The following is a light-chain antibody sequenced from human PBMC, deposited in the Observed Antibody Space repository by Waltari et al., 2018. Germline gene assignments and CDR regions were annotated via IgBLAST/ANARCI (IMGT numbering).Light chain of an antibody. CDR2: DNS. V-gene: IGLV1-51*01. Sequence: QSVLTQPPSVSAAPGQKVTISCSGTRSNIGGNYVSWYQQIPGSAPKLLIYDNSQRPSGMPDRFSGSKSDSSATLAITGLQTGDEAVYYCPTWDTSLIAGVFGGGTTLTVL. CDR3: PTWDTSLIAGV. CDR1: RSNIGGNY. J-gene: IGLJ3*02.